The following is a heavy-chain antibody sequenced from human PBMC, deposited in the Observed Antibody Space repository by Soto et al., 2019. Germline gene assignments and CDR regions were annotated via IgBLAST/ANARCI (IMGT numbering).Heavy chain of an antibody. CDR2: INHSGST. V-gene: IGHV4-34*01. J-gene: IGHJ4*02. D-gene: IGHD3-22*01. Sequence: PSETLSLTCAVYGGSFSGYYWSWIRQPPGKGLEWIGEINHSGSTNYNPSLKSRVTISVDTSKNQFSLKLSSVTAADTAVYYCARGWNDYDRFDYWRQGTLVTVSS. CDR3: ARGWNDYDRFDY. CDR1: GGSFSGYY.